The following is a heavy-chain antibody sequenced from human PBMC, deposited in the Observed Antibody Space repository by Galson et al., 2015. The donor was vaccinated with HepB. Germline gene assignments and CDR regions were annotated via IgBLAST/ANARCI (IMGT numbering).Heavy chain of an antibody. Sequence: SLRLSCAGSGFTFSGSAIHWVRQASGRGLEWIGRIGNEGNSYATKYFASVRGRFIIFRDDSKKMAFLRLNSMKIDDTAVYYCIRRGVLSGYSSLWGQGTLVT. V-gene: IGHV3-73*01. J-gene: IGHJ4*02. CDR1: GFTFSGSA. D-gene: IGHD6-13*01. CDR2: IGNEGNSYAT. CDR3: IRRGVLSGYSSL.